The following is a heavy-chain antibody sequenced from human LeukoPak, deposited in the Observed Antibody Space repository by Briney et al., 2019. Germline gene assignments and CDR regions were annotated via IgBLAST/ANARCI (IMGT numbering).Heavy chain of an antibody. D-gene: IGHD5-18*01. J-gene: IGHJ4*02. CDR3: ARLNGYSYGYEGVY. V-gene: IGHV1-8*03. Sequence: VASVKVSCKASGYTFTSYDINWVRQATGQGLEWMGWMNPNSGNTGYAQKFQGRVTITRNTSISTAYMELSSLRSEDTAVYYCARLNGYSYGYEGVYWGQGTLVTVSS. CDR2: MNPNSGNT. CDR1: GYTFTSYD.